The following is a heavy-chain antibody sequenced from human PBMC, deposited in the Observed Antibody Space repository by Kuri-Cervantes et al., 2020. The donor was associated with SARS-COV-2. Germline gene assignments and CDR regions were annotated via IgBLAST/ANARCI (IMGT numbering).Heavy chain of an antibody. CDR3: ARAGERYYDFWSGHLPNDAVDV. CDR1: GFTFSDYY. V-gene: IGHV3-11*04. D-gene: IGHD3-3*01. J-gene: IGHJ3*01. CDR2: ISSSGTTT. Sequence: GGSLRLSCAASGFTFSDYYMHWIRQAPGKGLEWVSYISSSGTTTYYADPVKGRFTISRDNAKKSLYVQMNSLRAVDTAVYYCARAGERYYDFWSGHLPNDAVDVWGRGTMVTVSS.